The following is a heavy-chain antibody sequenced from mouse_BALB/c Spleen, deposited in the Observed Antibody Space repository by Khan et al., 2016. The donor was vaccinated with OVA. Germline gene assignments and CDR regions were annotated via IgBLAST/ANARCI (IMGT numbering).Heavy chain of an antibody. CDR2: ISPGSGDT. D-gene: IGHD1-2*01. CDR3: ARRNYFGYTFAY. CDR1: GYTFTDYY. J-gene: IGHJ3*01. Sequence: QVQLQQSGAELARPGASVKLSCKASGYTFTDYYINWVKQRPGQGLEWIGEISPGSGDTYYTERFKGRSTLTADKSSSTAYMQLSSLTSEAAAVYCCARRNYFGYTFAYWGQGTLVTVSA. V-gene: IGHV1-77*01.